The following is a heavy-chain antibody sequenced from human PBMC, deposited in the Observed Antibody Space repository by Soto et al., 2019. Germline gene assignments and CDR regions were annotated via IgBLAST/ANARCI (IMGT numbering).Heavy chain of an antibody. D-gene: IGHD3-22*01. J-gene: IGHJ4*01. V-gene: IGHV1-69*04. Sequence: SVKVSCKASGGTFSSYTISWVRQAPRQGLEWKGRIIPILDIANYAQKFQGRVTITADKSTSTAYMELSSLRSEDTVVYYCARELSYDSSGYYSGDNETPRYYFDYWG. CDR2: IIPILDIA. CDR3: ARELSYDSSGYYSGDNETPRYYFDY. CDR1: GGTFSSYT.